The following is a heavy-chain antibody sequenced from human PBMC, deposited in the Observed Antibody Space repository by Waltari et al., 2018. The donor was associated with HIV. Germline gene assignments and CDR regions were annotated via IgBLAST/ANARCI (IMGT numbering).Heavy chain of an antibody. CDR1: GFTFDDYA. V-gene: IGHV3-43D*04. Sequence: EVQLVESGGVVVQPGGSPRLSCAASGFTFDDYAMPWVRQAPGKGLEWVSLISWNGGNTLYADSVKGRFTISRDNSKNSLYLQMNSLRAEDTALYYCAKASRSTFDGYGMDVWGQGTTVTVSS. CDR3: AKASRSTFDGYGMDV. D-gene: IGHD3-9*01. J-gene: IGHJ6*02. CDR2: ISWNGGNT.